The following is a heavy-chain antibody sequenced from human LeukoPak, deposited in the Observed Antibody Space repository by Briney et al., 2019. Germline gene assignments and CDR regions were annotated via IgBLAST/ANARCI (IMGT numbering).Heavy chain of an antibody. J-gene: IGHJ4*02. Sequence: GGSLRLSCAASGFTFSNYGMHWVRQAPGKGLEWVVVIWYDGGNKYYAGSVKGRFTISRDNSKNTLYLQMNSLRAEDTAVYYCAGNYGPYYFDYWGQGTLVTVSS. CDR2: IWYDGGNK. CDR1: GFTFSNYG. D-gene: IGHD3-10*01. CDR3: AGNYGPYYFDY. V-gene: IGHV3-33*01.